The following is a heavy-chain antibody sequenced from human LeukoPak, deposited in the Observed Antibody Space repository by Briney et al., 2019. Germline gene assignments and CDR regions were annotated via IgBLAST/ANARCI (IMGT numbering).Heavy chain of an antibody. J-gene: IGHJ5*02. CDR3: ARMVVQLDP. Sequence: PGGSLRLSCAASGFTFSSYEMNWVRQAPGKGLEWVSYISSSGNTIYYADSVKGRFTISRDNAKNSLYLQMNSLRAEDTAVYYCARMVVQLDPWGQGTLVTVSS. CDR2: ISSSGNTI. CDR1: GFTFSSYE. D-gene: IGHD2-2*01. V-gene: IGHV3-48*03.